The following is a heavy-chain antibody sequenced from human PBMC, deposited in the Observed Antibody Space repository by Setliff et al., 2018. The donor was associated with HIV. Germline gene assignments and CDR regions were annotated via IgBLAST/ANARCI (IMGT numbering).Heavy chain of an antibody. CDR2: ISGSGGST. J-gene: IGHJ5*02. V-gene: IGHV3-23*01. CDR3: AALKGYSYGRGCFDP. CDR1: GFTFSSYA. D-gene: IGHD5-18*01. Sequence: PGGSLRLSCAASGFTFSSYAMSWVRQAPGKGLEWVSAISGSGGSTYYADSVKGRFTVSRDNSKNTVFLQMNSLRGENTAVYYCAALKGYSYGRGCFDPWGQGTLVTVSS.